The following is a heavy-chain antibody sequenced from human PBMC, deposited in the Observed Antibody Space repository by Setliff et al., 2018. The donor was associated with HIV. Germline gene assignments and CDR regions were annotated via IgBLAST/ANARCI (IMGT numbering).Heavy chain of an antibody. J-gene: IGHJ4*02. D-gene: IGHD6-13*01. CDR1: GFDFSSHA. CDR3: AKHLAGSNTWYHFDT. CDR2: ISGHTIND. V-gene: IGHV3-23*01. Sequence: GGSLRLSCAASGFDFSSHAMSWVRQAPEKGLEWLSVISGHTINDYYADSVKGRFTISRDNSKNTLYLQVNSLSAEDTAIYYCAKHLAGSNTWYHFDTWGQGTLVTVSS.